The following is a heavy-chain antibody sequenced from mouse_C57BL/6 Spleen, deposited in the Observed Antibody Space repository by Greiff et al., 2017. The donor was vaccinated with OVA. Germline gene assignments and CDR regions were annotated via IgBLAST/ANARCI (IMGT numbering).Heavy chain of an antibody. CDR2: ISSGGDYI. CDR3: TRGGDVGYFDV. Sequence: EVKVEESGEGLVKPGGSLKLSCAASGFTFSSYAMSWVRQTPEKRLEWVAYISSGGDYIYYADTVKGRFTISRDNARNTLYLQMSSLKSEDTAMYYCTRGGDVGYFDVWGTGTTVTVSS. CDR1: GFTFSSYA. V-gene: IGHV5S21*01. D-gene: IGHD3-3*01. J-gene: IGHJ1*03.